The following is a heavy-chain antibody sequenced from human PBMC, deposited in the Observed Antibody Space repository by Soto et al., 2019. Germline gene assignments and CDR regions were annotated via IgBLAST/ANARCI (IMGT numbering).Heavy chain of an antibody. J-gene: IGHJ6*02. CDR3: ARQGKYYDFWSGYPTYGMDV. Sequence: GESLKISCKGSGYSFTSYWIGWVRQMPGEGLEWMGIIYPGDSDTRYSPSFQGQVTISADKSISTAYLQWSSLKASDTAMYYCARQGKYYDFWSGYPTYGMDVWGQGTTVTVSS. CDR1: GYSFTSYW. V-gene: IGHV5-51*01. D-gene: IGHD3-3*01. CDR2: IYPGDSDT.